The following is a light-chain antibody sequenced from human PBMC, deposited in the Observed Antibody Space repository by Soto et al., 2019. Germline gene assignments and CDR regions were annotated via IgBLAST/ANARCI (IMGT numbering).Light chain of an antibody. V-gene: IGLV2-11*01. Sequence: QSVLTQPRSVSGSPGQSVTISCTGTSSDVGGYNYVSWYQQHPGKAPKLMIYDVSKRPSGVPDRFSGSKSGNTASLTISGLQAEDEADYYCCSYAGSFVVFGGGTKFTVL. CDR1: SSDVGGYNY. CDR2: DVS. CDR3: CSYAGSFVV. J-gene: IGLJ2*01.